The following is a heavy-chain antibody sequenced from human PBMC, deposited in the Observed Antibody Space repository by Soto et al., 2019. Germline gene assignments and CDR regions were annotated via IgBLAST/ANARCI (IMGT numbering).Heavy chain of an antibody. V-gene: IGHV3-23*01. CDR2: FSGSGGST. J-gene: IGHJ6*02. Sequence: EVQLLESGGGLVQPGGSLRLSCAAAGFTFSNYALTWVRQSPGKGLEWVSTFSGSGGSTYYADSERGRFTISRDNAQNSLVLQMNSLRVEDTAIYYCARDWTGDTCPCLDVWGQGTTVSVSS. D-gene: IGHD3-3*01. CDR1: GFTFSNYA. CDR3: ARDWTGDTCPCLDV.